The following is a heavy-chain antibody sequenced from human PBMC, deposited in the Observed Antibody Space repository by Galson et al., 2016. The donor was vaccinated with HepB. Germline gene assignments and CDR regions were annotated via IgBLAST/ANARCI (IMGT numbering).Heavy chain of an antibody. Sequence: SLRLSCAASGFTFSSSAMSWVRQAPGKGLEWVSAISGGSAYTYYADSVKGRFIISRDNSKSTLYLQMNNLRAEDSAIFYCARDFSSGSPFDYWGQGTLVTVSS. CDR3: ARDFSSGSPFDY. D-gene: IGHD1-26*01. V-gene: IGHV3-23*01. J-gene: IGHJ4*02. CDR1: GFTFSSSA. CDR2: ISGGSAYT.